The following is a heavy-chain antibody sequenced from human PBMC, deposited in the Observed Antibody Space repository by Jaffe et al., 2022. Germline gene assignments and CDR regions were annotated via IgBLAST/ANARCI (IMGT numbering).Heavy chain of an antibody. CDR3: AKDGYSSGVEYFQH. CDR1: GFTFDDYA. CDR2: ISWNSGSI. Sequence: EVQLVESGGGLVQPGRSLRLSCAASGFTFDDYAMHWVRQAPGKGLEWVSGISWNSGSIGYADSVKGRFTISRDNAKNSLYLQMNSLRAEDTALYYCAKDGYSSGVEYFQHWGQGTLVTVSS. J-gene: IGHJ1*01. D-gene: IGHD6-25*01. V-gene: IGHV3-9*01.